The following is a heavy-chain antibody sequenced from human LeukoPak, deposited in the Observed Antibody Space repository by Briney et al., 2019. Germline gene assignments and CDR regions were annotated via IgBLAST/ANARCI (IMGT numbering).Heavy chain of an antibody. CDR1: GYIFANHG. D-gene: IGHD3-10*01. CDR3: ARASSSYGSGLSYIDY. V-gene: IGHV1-18*01. Sequence: ASVKVSCKASGYIFANHGLTWVRQAPGQGLEWMGWINTDNGDTNYAQKVQDRVTLTTEASTKTAYMELRSLRSDDTAFYYCARASSSYGSGLSYIDYWGQGTLVTVSS. J-gene: IGHJ4*02. CDR2: INTDNGDT.